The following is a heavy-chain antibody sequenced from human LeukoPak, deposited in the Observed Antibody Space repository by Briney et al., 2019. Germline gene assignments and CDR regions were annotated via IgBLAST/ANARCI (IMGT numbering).Heavy chain of an antibody. CDR1: GFTFSSSW. CDR2: TKEDGSEK. CDR3: ARDRRAHGY. Sequence: PGGSLRLSCEASGFTFSSSWMTWVRQAPGKGLEWVASTKEDGSEKYYVDSVKGRFTISRDNGKNSLYLQMNSLRAEDTAVYYCARDRRAHGYWGQGALVTVSS. J-gene: IGHJ4*02. V-gene: IGHV3-7*03.